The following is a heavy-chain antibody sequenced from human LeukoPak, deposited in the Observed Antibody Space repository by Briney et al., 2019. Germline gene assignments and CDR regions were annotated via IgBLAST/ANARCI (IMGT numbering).Heavy chain of an antibody. D-gene: IGHD1-26*01. Sequence: GGSLRLSCAASGFTFSSYSMNWVRQAPGKGLEWVSYISSSSSTIYYADSVKGRFTISRDNFKNTMYLQMNNLREEDTAVYYCTRDPILGAPDYFDYWGQGTLVTVSS. CDR1: GFTFSSYS. CDR3: TRDPILGAPDYFDY. CDR2: ISSSSSTI. J-gene: IGHJ4*02. V-gene: IGHV3-48*02.